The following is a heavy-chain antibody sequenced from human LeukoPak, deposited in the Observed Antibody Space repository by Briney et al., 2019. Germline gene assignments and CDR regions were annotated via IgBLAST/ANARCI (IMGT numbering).Heavy chain of an antibody. J-gene: IGHJ1*01. Sequence: SETLSLTCAVYGGSFSGYYWSWIRQPPGKGLEWIGEINHSGSTNYNPSLKSRVTISVDTFKNQFSLKLSSVTAADTAVYYCARGERWLQPKYFQHWGQGTLVTVSS. CDR3: ARGERWLQPKYFQH. CDR2: INHSGST. D-gene: IGHD5-24*01. V-gene: IGHV4-34*01. CDR1: GGSFSGYY.